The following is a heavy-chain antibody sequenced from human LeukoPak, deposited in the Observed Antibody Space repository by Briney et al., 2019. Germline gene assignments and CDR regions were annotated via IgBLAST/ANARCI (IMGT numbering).Heavy chain of an antibody. CDR1: GYTFTSYG. CDR3: AREVVVTGTTKLDP. V-gene: IGHV1-18*01. D-gene: IGHD1-20*01. CDR2: ISAYNGNT. J-gene: IGHJ5*02. Sequence: ASVKVSCKASGYTFTSYGISWVRQAPGQGLEWMGWISAYNGNTNYAQKLLGRVTMTTDTSTSTAYMELRSLRSDDTAVYYCAREVVVTGTTKLDPWGQGTLVTVSS.